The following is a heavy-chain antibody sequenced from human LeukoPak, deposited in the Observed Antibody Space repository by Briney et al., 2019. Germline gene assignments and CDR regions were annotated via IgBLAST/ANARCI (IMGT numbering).Heavy chain of an antibody. CDR2: MNPNSGNT. CDR3: ARDFYGSKSSSFDP. D-gene: IGHD3-10*01. CDR1: GYTFTSYD. J-gene: IGHJ5*02. Sequence: ASVKVSCKASGYTFTSYDINWVRQATGQGLEWLGWMNPNSGNTGYAQNFQGRVTMTRDTSIDTAYMELTSLRYEDTAVYYCARDFYGSKSSSFDPWGQGTLVTVSS. V-gene: IGHV1-8*01.